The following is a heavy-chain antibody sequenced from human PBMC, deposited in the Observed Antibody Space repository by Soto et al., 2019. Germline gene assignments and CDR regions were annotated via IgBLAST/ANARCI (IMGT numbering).Heavy chain of an antibody. V-gene: IGHV3-15*07. Sequence: GGSLRLSCATSGFIFSNAWLNWVRQAPGKGLEWVGRIKSKTDGGTTDYAAPVKGRFTISRGDSKNTLYLQMNSLKTEDTAVYYCTTLSITIFGVVLMDVWGQGTTVTVSS. CDR2: IKSKTDGGTT. D-gene: IGHD3-3*01. J-gene: IGHJ6*02. CDR3: TTLSITIFGVVLMDV. CDR1: GFIFSNAW.